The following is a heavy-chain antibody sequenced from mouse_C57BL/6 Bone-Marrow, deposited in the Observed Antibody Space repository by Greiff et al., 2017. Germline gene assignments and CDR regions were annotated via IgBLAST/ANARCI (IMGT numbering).Heavy chain of an antibody. CDR3: ARDYYGSSWYFDY. CDR2: INPNNGGT. CDR1: GYTFTDYY. V-gene: IGHV1-26*01. Sequence: EVQLQQSGPELVKPGASVKISCKASGYTFTDYYMNWVKQSHGKSLEWIGDINPNNGGTSYNQKLKGKATLTVDKSSSTAYMELRSLNSEDSAVYYCARDYYGSSWYFDYWGQGTILTVSS. J-gene: IGHJ2*01. D-gene: IGHD1-1*01.